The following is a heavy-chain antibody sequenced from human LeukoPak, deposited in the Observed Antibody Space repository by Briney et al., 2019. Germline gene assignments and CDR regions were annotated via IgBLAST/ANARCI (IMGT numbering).Heavy chain of an antibody. CDR3: ARRMIAVAGGFDY. V-gene: IGHV4-59*08. CDR1: GGSISSYY. J-gene: IGHJ4*02. D-gene: IGHD6-19*01. Sequence: PSETLSLTCTVSGGSISSYYWSWTRQPPGKGLEWIGYIYYSGSTNYNPSLKSRVTISVDTSKNQFSLKLSSVTAADTAVYYCARRMIAVAGGFDYWGQGTLVTVSS. CDR2: IYYSGST.